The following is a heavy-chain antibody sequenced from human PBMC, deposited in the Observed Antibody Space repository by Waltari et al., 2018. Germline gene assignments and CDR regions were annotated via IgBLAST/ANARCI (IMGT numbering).Heavy chain of an antibody. Sequence: QLQLQESGPGLVKPSETLSLTCTVSGGSISSHYWSWIRQPPGKGLEWIGYIYYSGSTNYNPSLKSRVTISVDTSKNQFSLKLSSVTAADTAVYYCARGVGPFDYWGQGTLVTVSS. CDR2: IYYSGST. D-gene: IGHD1-26*01. CDR1: GGSISSHY. J-gene: IGHJ4*02. V-gene: IGHV4-59*11. CDR3: ARGVGPFDY.